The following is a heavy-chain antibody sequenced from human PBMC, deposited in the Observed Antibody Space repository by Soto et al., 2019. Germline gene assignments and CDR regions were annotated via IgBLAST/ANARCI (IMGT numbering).Heavy chain of an antibody. CDR2: IRSQTDGGTT. D-gene: IGHD6-6*01. J-gene: IGHJ6*02. CDR3: TTDPWYSNSHHYVMDL. Sequence: EVQLVESGGGLARPGGSLRVYCAAAGFTFTNAWMSWVRQAPGKGLEWVARIRSQTDGGTTDYATPVKGRFTISREDSKNTLYLQMNSLRTEDTAVYFCTTDPWYSNSHHYVMDLWGPGTTVTVSS. V-gene: IGHV3-15*01. CDR1: GFTFTNAW.